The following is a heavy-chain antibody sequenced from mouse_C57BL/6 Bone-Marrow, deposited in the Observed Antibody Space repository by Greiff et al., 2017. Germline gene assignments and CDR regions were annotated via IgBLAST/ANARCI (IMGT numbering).Heavy chain of an antibody. CDR2: IYPGSGNT. CDR1: GYTFTDYY. V-gene: IGHV1-76*01. CDR3: ARGYYGSSDWFAY. D-gene: IGHD1-1*01. Sequence: QVQLQQSGAELVRPGASVKLSCKASGYTFTDYYINWVKQRPGQGLEWIARIYPGSGNTYYNEKFKGKATLTAEKSSSTAYMHLSIRTSEDSAVYFCARGYYGSSDWFAYWGQGTLVTVSA. J-gene: IGHJ3*01.